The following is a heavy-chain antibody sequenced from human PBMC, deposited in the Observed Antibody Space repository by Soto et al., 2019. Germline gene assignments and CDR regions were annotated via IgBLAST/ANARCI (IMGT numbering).Heavy chain of an antibody. CDR3: WSGYHTPKDYYYYMDI. J-gene: IGHJ6*03. D-gene: IGHD3-3*01. V-gene: IGHV3-23*01. CDR1: GFTFSSYA. Sequence: GGSLRLSCAASGFTFSSYAMSWVRQAPGKGLEWVSAISGSGGSTYYADSVKGRFTISRDNSKNTLYLQMNSLRAEDTAVYYVWSGYHTPKDYYYYMDIWGKGTTVTVSS. CDR2: ISGSGGST.